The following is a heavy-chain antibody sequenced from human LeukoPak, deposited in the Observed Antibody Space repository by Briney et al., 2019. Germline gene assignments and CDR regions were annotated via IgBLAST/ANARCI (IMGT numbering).Heavy chain of an antibody. J-gene: IGHJ4*02. CDR2: IYSGGST. V-gene: IGHV3-66*01. CDR3: AXVLIDYYDSSGPRKFDY. CDR1: GFTVSSNY. Sequence: GGSLRLSCAASGFTVSSNYMSWVRQAPGKGLEWVSVIYSGGSTYYADSVKGRFTISRDNSKNTLYLQMNSLRAEDTAVYYCAXVLIDYYDSSGPRKFDYWGQGTLVTVSS. D-gene: IGHD3-22*01.